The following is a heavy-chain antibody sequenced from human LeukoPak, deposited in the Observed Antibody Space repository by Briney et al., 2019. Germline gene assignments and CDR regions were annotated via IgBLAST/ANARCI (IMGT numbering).Heavy chain of an antibody. CDR3: ARVLLSPRPGYYGMDV. D-gene: IGHD2-15*01. Sequence: ASVTVSCTASGYTFTGYYMHWVRQAPGQGLEWMGWINPNSGGTNYAQKFQGRVTMTRDTSISTAYMELSRLRSDGTAVYYCARVLLSPRPGYYGMDVWGQGTTVTVSS. CDR2: INPNSGGT. J-gene: IGHJ6*02. V-gene: IGHV1-2*02. CDR1: GYTFTGYY.